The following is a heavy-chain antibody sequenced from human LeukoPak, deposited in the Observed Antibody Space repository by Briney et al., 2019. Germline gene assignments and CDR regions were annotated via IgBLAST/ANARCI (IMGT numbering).Heavy chain of an antibody. Sequence: SETLSLTCAVYGGSFSGYYWSWIRQSPGKGLEWIGEINHSGSTNYNPSLKSRVTISVDTSKNQFSLKLSSVTAADTAVYYCARLGYCSSTSCYRGFDPWGQGTLVTVSS. CDR2: INHSGST. CDR3: ARLGYCSSTSCYRGFDP. D-gene: IGHD2-2*02. V-gene: IGHV4-34*01. J-gene: IGHJ5*02. CDR1: GGSFSGYY.